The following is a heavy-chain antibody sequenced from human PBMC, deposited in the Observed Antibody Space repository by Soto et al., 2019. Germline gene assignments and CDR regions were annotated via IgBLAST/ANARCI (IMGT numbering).Heavy chain of an antibody. V-gene: IGHV1-18*01. J-gene: IGHJ6*02. CDR1: GYTFTSYG. D-gene: IGHD1-26*01. Sequence: ASVKVSCKASGYTFTSYGFSWVRQAPGQGLEWMGWISAYNGDTNYPQKFQARVTMTTDTSTSTAYLDLRSLRSDDTAVYYCARSSGTYPPSRYYYGLDVWGQGATVTVSS. CDR3: ARSSGTYPPSRYYYGLDV. CDR2: ISAYNGDT.